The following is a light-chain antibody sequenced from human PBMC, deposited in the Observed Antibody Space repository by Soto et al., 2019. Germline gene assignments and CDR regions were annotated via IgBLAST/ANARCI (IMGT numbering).Light chain of an antibody. CDR1: KDIGYY. CDR2: DAF. CDR3: QYSRHLPL. V-gene: IGKV1-33*01. Sequence: IQMTQSPSSLCASGVDRVTITFQASKDIGYYLNWYQHKPGKAPKLLIYDAFNFETGVPSRFSGGGSGTHFSFTISGLQPEDVATYYCQYSRHLPLFGPRTKVDV. J-gene: IGKJ3*01.